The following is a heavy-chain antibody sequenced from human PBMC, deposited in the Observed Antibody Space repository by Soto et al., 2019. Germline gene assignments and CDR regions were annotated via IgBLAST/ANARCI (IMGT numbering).Heavy chain of an antibody. J-gene: IGHJ4*02. CDR1: GGSFSGYY. CDR3: VRRHGLTIYAYY. CDR2: INHSGST. V-gene: IGHV4-34*01. Sequence: PSETLSLTCAVYGGSFSGYYWTWIRQPPGTGLEWIGEINHSGSTNYNPSLKSRVTISVDTSKNQFSLKLTSVTAADTAVYYCVRRHGLTIYAYYWRQGTLVTVS. D-gene: IGHD3-10*01.